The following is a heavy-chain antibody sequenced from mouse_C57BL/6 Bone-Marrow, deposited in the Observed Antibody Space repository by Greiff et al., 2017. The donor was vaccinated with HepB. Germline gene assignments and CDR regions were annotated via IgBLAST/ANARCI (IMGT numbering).Heavy chain of an antibody. J-gene: IGHJ4*01. D-gene: IGHD2-2*01. CDR2: INPYNGGT. V-gene: IGHV1-19*01. Sequence: VQLQQSGPVLVKPGASVKMSCKASGYTFTDYYMNWVKQSHGKSLEWIGVINPYNGGTSYNQKFKGKATLTVDKSSSTAYMELNSLTSEDSAVYYCARKGATMVTEAMDYWGQGTSVTVSS. CDR1: GYTFTDYY. CDR3: ARKGATMVTEAMDY.